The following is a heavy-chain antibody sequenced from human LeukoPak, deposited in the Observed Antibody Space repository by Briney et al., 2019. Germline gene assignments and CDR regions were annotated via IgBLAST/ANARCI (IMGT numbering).Heavy chain of an antibody. CDR3: AREDACGGDSACGMDV. D-gene: IGHD2-21*02. CDR2: INPSGGST. CDR1: GYTFTSYY. Sequence: ASVKVSCKASGYTFTSYYMHWVRQAPGQGLEWTGIINPSGGSTSYAQKFQGRVTMTRDTSTSTVYMELSSLRSEDTAVYYCAREDACGGDSACGMDVWGQGTTVTVSS. V-gene: IGHV1-46*01. J-gene: IGHJ6*02.